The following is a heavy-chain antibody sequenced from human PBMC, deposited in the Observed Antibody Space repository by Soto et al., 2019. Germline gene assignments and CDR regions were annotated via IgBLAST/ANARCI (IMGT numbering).Heavy chain of an antibody. CDR2: IYKSATT. CDR1: GDSVSNLEDF. D-gene: IGHD7-27*01. Sequence: PXETLALACSVSGDSVSNLEDFWAWIRQPPGQALEYIGYIYKSATTYYNPSFESRVAISVDTSKSQFSLNVTSVTAADTAVYFCARGRYCLTGRCFPNWFDSWGQGALFTVS. J-gene: IGHJ5*01. CDR3: ARGRYCLTGRCFPNWFDS. V-gene: IGHV4-30-4*01.